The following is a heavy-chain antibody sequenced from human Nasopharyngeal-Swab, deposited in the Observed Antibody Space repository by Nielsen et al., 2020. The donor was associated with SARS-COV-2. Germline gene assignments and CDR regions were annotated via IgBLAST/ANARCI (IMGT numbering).Heavy chain of an antibody. D-gene: IGHD6-19*01. Sequence: GGSLRLSCAASGFTFSSYGMHWVRQAPGKGLEWVAVISYDGSNKYYADSVKGRFTISRDNSKNTLYLQMNSLRAEDTAVYYCAKDGGRSSGWYYFDYWGQGTLVTVSS. CDR3: AKDGGRSSGWYYFDY. V-gene: IGHV3-30*18. CDR1: GFTFSSYG. CDR2: ISYDGSNK. J-gene: IGHJ4*02.